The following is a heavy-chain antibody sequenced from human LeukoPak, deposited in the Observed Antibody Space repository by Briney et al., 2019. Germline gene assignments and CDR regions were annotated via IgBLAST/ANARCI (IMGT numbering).Heavy chain of an antibody. CDR3: AREYYYDSSGYYFDY. V-gene: IGHV4-30-4*08. CDR2: IYYSGST. J-gene: IGHJ4*02. Sequence: SETLSLTCTVSGGSISSGDYYWSWIRQPPGKGLEWIGYIYYSGSTYYNPSLKSRVTISVDTSKNQFSLKLSSVTAADTAVYYCAREYYYDSSGYYFDYWGQGTVVTVSS. CDR1: GGSISSGDYY. D-gene: IGHD3-22*01.